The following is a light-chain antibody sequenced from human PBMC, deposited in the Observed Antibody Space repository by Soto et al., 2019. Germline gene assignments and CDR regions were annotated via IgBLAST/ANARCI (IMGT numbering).Light chain of an antibody. J-gene: IGKJ4*01. Sequence: DIQLTQSPSFLSASVGDRVTITCRASQGISSYLAWYQQKPGKAPKLLIYAASTLQSGVPSRFSGSGSGTEFTLTLSSLQPEDFATYYCQQLNSYPFTFGGGTKVEIK. CDR1: QGISSY. CDR3: QQLNSYPFT. CDR2: AAS. V-gene: IGKV1-9*01.